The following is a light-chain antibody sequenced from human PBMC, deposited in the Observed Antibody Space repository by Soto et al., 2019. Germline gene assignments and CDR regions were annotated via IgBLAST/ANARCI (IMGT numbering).Light chain of an antibody. CDR1: QNVGNN. CDR2: GAS. CDR3: QQYFNWPLTWT. J-gene: IGKJ1*01. Sequence: EIVMTQSPATLSVSPGERATLSCRASQNVGNNLVWYQQKPGQAPRLLVYGASTRATGVPARFSGSGSGIEFTLTISSLLSEDSAFYYCQQYFNWPLTWTFGPGTKVQIK. V-gene: IGKV3-15*01.